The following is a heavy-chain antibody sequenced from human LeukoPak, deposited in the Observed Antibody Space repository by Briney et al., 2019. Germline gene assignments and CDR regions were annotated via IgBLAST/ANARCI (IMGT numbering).Heavy chain of an antibody. V-gene: IGHV1-46*01. CDR3: AREGSSSWYGWFDP. CDR2: INPSGGST. CDR1: GYTFTSYH. J-gene: IGHJ5*02. D-gene: IGHD6-13*01. Sequence: GASVKVSCKASGYTFTSYHIHWVRQAPGQGLEWMGTINPSGGSTSYAQKFQVRVTMTRDTSTITVYMDLSSLRSEDTAVYYCAREGSSSWYGWFDPWGQGTLVTVSS.